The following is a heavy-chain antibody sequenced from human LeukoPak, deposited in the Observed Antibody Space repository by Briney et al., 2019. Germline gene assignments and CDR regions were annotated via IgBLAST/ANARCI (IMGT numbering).Heavy chain of an antibody. CDR2: INHSGST. D-gene: IGHD2-2*01. V-gene: IGHV4-34*01. CDR3: ARTGGYCSSTSCRRAFDI. J-gene: IGHJ3*02. Sequence: SETLSLTCAVYGGSFSGYYWSWIRQPPGKGLEWIGEINHSGSTNYNPSLKSRVTISVDTSKNQFSLKLSSVTAADTAVYYCARTGGYCSSTSCRRAFDIWGQGTMVTVSS. CDR1: GGSFSGYY.